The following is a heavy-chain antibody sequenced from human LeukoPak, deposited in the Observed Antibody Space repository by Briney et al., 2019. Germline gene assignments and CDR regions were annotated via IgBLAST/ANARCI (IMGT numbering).Heavy chain of an antibody. V-gene: IGHV4-34*01. CDR1: GGSFSGYY. CDR3: ARGRAYDSSGYPHDY. D-gene: IGHD3-22*01. CDR2: INDSGST. J-gene: IGHJ4*02. Sequence: SETLSLTCAVYGGSFSGYYWSWIRQPPGKGLEWIGKINDSGSTNYNPSLKSRVTISVDTSKNQFSLKLSSVTAADTAVYYCARGRAYDSSGYPHDYWGQGTLVTVSS.